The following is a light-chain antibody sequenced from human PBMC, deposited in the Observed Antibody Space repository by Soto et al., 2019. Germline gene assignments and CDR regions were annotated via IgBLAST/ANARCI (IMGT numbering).Light chain of an antibody. V-gene: IGLV1-36*01. CDR3: ATWDDSLYGVV. J-gene: IGLJ7*01. CDR1: SSNIGNNA. CDR2: YDD. Sequence: QSVLTQPPSVSEAPGQSVSISCSGGSSNIGNNAVQWYQQLPGKAPALIIYYDDLVPAWVSDRYSGYKSGTSASLAISGLQSEDEADYFCATWDDSLYGVVFGGGTQLTVL.